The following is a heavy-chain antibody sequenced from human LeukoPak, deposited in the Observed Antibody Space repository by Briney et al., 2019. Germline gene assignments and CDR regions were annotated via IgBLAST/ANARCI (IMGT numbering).Heavy chain of an antibody. D-gene: IGHD4-17*01. CDR3: AKGRYGVYAAFDY. Sequence: SCKASGGTLSSYAMSWVRQAPGKGLEWVSAISGSGGSTYYADSVKGRFTISRDNSKNTLYLQMNSLRAEDTAVYYCAKGRYGVYAAFDYWGQGTLVTVSS. J-gene: IGHJ4*02. CDR2: ISGSGGST. CDR1: GGTLSSYA. V-gene: IGHV3-23*01.